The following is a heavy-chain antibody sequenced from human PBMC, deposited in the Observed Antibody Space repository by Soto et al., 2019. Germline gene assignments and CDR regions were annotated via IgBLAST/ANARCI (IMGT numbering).Heavy chain of an antibody. Sequence: LRLSCAASGFTFSSYGMHWVRQAPGKGLEWVAVIWYDGSNKYYADSVKGRFTISRDNSKNTLYLQMNSLRAEDTAVYYCARDGMITFGGVIVTAYYFDYWGQGTLVTVSS. CDR1: GFTFSSYG. D-gene: IGHD3-16*02. V-gene: IGHV3-33*01. CDR3: ARDGMITFGGVIVTAYYFDY. CDR2: IWYDGSNK. J-gene: IGHJ4*02.